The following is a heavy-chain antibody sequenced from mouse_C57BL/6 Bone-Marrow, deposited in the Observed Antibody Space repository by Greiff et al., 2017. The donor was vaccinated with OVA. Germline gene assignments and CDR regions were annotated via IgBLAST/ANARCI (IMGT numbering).Heavy chain of an antibody. V-gene: IGHV1-7*01. D-gene: IGHD2-5*01. CDR1: GYTFTSYW. CDR2: INPSSGYT. J-gene: IGHJ3*01. CDR3: AKNLYSNLAWFAY. Sequence: VQLKQSGAELAKPGASVKLSCKASGYTFTSYWMHWVKQRPGQGLEWIGYINPSSGYTKYNQKFKDKATLTADKSSSTAYMQLSSLTYEDSAVYYCAKNLYSNLAWFAYWGQGTLVTVSA.